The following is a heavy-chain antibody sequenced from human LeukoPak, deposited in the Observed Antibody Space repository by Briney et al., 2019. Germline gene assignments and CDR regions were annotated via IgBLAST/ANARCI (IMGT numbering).Heavy chain of an antibody. V-gene: IGHV3-30*14. J-gene: IGHJ4*02. D-gene: IGHD2-2*01. CDR2: ISYDGSNK. Sequence: GGSLRLSCAASGFTFSSYAMHWVRQAPGKGLEWVAVISYDGSNKYYADSVKGRFTISRDNSKNTLYLQMGSLRAEDMAVYYCASGISSVPAAPPFDYWGQGTLVTVSS. CDR1: GFTFSSYA. CDR3: ASGISSVPAAPPFDY.